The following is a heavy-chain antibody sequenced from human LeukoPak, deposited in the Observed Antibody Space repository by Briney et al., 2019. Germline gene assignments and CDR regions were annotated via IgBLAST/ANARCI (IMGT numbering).Heavy chain of an antibody. CDR3: ARAMVRGVIGHYYGMDV. J-gene: IGHJ6*04. CDR2: IYYSGST. D-gene: IGHD3-10*01. CDR1: GGSISSGGYY. Sequence: SETLSLTCTVSGGSISSGGYYWRWIRQHPGRGLEWVGYIYYSGSTYYNPSLKSRVTISVDTSKNQFSLKLSSVTAADTAVYYCARAMVRGVIGHYYGMDVWGKGTTVTVSS. V-gene: IGHV4-31*03.